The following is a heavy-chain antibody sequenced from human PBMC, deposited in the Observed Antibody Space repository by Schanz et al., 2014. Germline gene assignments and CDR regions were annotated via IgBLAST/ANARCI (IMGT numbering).Heavy chain of an antibody. Sequence: EVQLLESGGGLVQPGGSLRLSCAASEFTFSNYAMSWVRQAPGKGLEWVSGFIVDSGNTYYAGSVKGRFTISRDNSENTLYLQMNSLSADDTAVFYCAKGMGYCSGGTCYDYYYYGLDVWGQGTTVTVSS. D-gene: IGHD2-15*01. CDR2: FIVDSGNT. J-gene: IGHJ6*02. CDR1: EFTFSNYA. V-gene: IGHV3-23*01. CDR3: AKGMGYCSGGTCYDYYYYGLDV.